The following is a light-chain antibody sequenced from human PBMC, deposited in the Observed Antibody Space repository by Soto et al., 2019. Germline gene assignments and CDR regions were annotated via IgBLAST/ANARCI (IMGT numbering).Light chain of an antibody. Sequence: EIVLTHSPATLSFSPLEIATLSFSASQSVSSYLAWYQQKPGQAPRLLIYDASNRATGVPARFSGSGSGTDFTLTISSLEPEDFAVYYCQQRSNWPPSITFGQGTRRRL. CDR1: QSVSSY. CDR3: QQRSNWPPSIT. J-gene: IGKJ5*01. V-gene: IGKV3-11*01. CDR2: DAS.